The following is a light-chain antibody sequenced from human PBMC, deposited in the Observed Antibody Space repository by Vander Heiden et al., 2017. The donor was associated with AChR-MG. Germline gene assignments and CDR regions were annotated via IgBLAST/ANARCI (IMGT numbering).Light chain of an antibody. J-gene: IGKJ1*01. Sequence: DIKMTQSPSTLSASVGDRVTVTCRASQSINIWVAWYQQKPGQAPKLLIYRASSLETGVPSRFSGSGSGTEFTLTISGLQPDDFADYYCQQYDTFPRTFGQGTKVQIK. CDR3: QQYDTFPRT. V-gene: IGKV1-5*03. CDR2: RAS. CDR1: QSINIW.